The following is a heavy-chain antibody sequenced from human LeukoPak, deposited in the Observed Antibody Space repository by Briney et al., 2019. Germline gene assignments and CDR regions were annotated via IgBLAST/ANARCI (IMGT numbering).Heavy chain of an antibody. V-gene: IGHV3-23*01. J-gene: IGHJ4*02. CDR3: AKDRTLRIAVAGIEDY. CDR2: ISGSGGST. D-gene: IGHD6-19*01. Sequence: GGSLRLSCAASGFTFSSYAMSWVRQAPGKGLEWVSAISGSGGSTYYADSVKGRFTISRDNPKNTLYLQMNSLRAEDTAVYYCAKDRTLRIAVAGIEDYWGQGTLVTVSS. CDR1: GFTFSSYA.